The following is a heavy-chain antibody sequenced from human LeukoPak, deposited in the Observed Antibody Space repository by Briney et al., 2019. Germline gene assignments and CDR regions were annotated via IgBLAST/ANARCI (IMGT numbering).Heavy chain of an antibody. Sequence: GASVKVSCKASGYTFTGYYMHWVRQAPGQGLEWMGWINPNSGGTNYAQKFQGRVTMTRDTSISTAYMELSRLRSDDTAVYYCARSRRTSSGYWGFDYWGQGTLVTVSS. CDR3: ARSRRTSSGYWGFDY. V-gene: IGHV1-2*02. J-gene: IGHJ4*02. D-gene: IGHD3-22*01. CDR1: GYTFTGYY. CDR2: INPNSGGT.